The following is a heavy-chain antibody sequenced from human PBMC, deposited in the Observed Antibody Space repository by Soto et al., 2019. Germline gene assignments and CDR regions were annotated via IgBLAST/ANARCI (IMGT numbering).Heavy chain of an antibody. V-gene: IGHV3-33*01. CDR2: IWYDGSNK. CDR3: ARDEQWADAFDI. Sequence: GGSLRLSCAASGFTFSSYGMHWVRQAPGKGLEWVAVIWYDGSNKYYADSVKGRFTISRDNSKNTLYLQMNSLRAEDTAVYYCARDEQWADAFDIRGQRTTVTVSS. CDR1: GFTFSSYG. J-gene: IGHJ3*02. D-gene: IGHD6-19*01.